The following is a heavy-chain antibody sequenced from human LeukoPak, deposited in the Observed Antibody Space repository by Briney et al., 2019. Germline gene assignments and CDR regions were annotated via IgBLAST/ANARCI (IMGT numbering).Heavy chain of an antibody. Sequence: GGSLRLSCAASGFTFSSYAMSWVRQAPGKGLEWVSGIRGGGGDTYYADSVKGRFTISRDNSKSTLYLQMSSLRADDAAIYYCAKGLGFFSGRKAYWGQGTLVTVSS. CDR1: GFTFSSYA. J-gene: IGHJ4*02. CDR2: IRGGGGDT. V-gene: IGHV3-23*01. D-gene: IGHD6-19*01. CDR3: AKGLGFFSGRKAY.